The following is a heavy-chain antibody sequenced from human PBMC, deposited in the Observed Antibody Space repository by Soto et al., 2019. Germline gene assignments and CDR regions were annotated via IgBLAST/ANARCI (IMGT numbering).Heavy chain of an antibody. CDR1: GFTFSSYS. CDR2: ISSSSSYI. D-gene: IGHD2-15*01. Sequence: GGSLRLSCAASGFTFSSYSMNWVRQAPGKGLEWVSSISSSSSYIYYADSVKGRFTISRDNAKNSLYLQMNSLRAEDTAVYYCAREAEQVVIVVVAATPTGMDVWGQGTTVTV. CDR3: AREAEQVVIVVVAATPTGMDV. V-gene: IGHV3-21*01. J-gene: IGHJ6*02.